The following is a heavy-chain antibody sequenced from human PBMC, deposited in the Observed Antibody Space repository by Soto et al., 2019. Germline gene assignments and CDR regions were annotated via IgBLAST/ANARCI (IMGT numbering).Heavy chain of an antibody. CDR1: GFTFSSYG. V-gene: IGHV3-30*18. CDR2: ISYDGSNK. D-gene: IGHD3-22*01. Sequence: QVQLVESGGGVVQPGRSLRLSCAASGFTFSSYGMHWVRQAPGKGLEWVAVISYDGSNKYYADSVKGRFTISRDNSKNTLYLQMNSLRAEDTAVYYCAKDLMSGYYYVFDYWGQGTLVTVSS. CDR3: AKDLMSGYYYVFDY. J-gene: IGHJ4*02.